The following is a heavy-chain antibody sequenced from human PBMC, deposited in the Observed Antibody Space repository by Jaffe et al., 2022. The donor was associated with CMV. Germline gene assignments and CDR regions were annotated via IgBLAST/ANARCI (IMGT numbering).Heavy chain of an antibody. J-gene: IGHJ4*02. CDR3: AKGLLPHIYSSSWPPNYYFDY. CDR1: GFTFSSYA. D-gene: IGHD6-13*01. CDR2: ISGSGGST. V-gene: IGHV3-23*01. Sequence: EVQLLESGGGLVQPGGSLRLSCAASGFTFSSYAMSWVRQAPGKGLEWVSAISGSGGSTYYADSVKGRFTISRDNSKNTLYLQMNSLRAEDTAVYYCAKGLLPHIYSSSWPPNYYFDYWGQGTLVTVSS.